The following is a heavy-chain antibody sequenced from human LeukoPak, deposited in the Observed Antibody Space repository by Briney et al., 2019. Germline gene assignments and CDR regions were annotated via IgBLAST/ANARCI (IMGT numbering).Heavy chain of an antibody. D-gene: IGHD4/OR15-4a*01. CDR1: GFTLSNYA. CDR2: ISYDGSNK. J-gene: IGHJ5*02. Sequence: GRSLRLSCAASGFTLSNYAMHWVRQAPGKGLERVAVISYDGSNKYDADSVKGRFTISRDNSKNTLYLQMNSLRAEDTAVYYCVRDMVPNGLNNWFDPWGQGTLVTVSS. V-gene: IGHV3-30*04. CDR3: VRDMVPNGLNNWFDP.